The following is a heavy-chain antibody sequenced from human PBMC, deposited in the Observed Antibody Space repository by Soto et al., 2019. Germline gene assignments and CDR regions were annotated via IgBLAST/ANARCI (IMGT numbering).Heavy chain of an antibody. J-gene: IGHJ6*02. CDR2: IIPSGGRT. D-gene: IGHD3-9*01. CDR3: AREGVYDISTGLRTYHYGLDV. Sequence: ASVKVSCKASGYIFGSDYVHWVRQAPGQGLEWMGMIIPSGGRTTYSQELEGRVTMTADKSTSTVYMQMSRLRSEDTAVYYCAREGVYDISTGLRTYHYGLDVWGQGTTVTVSS. V-gene: IGHV1-46*01. CDR1: GYIFGSDY.